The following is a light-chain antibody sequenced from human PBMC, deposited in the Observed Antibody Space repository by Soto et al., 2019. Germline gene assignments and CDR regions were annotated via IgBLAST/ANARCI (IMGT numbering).Light chain of an antibody. J-gene: IGKJ1*01. Sequence: DIQMTQSPSTMSTSVGDRVTITCRASQSISSWLAWYQQKPGKAPKVLIFDASSLESGVPSRFSGSGSGTEFTLTISSLQPDEFATYYCQQCNSYPWTVGQGTKVDIK. CDR2: DAS. CDR1: QSISSW. CDR3: QQCNSYPWT. V-gene: IGKV1-5*01.